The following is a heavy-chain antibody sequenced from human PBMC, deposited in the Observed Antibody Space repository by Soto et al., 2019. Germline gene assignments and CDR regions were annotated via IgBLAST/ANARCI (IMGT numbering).Heavy chain of an antibody. J-gene: IGHJ4*02. CDR3: ARAGGSSGYYYGERRTFDY. Sequence: QVQLQESGPGLVKPSQTLSLTCTVSGGSISSGGYYWSWIRQHPGKGLEWIGYIYYSGSTYYNPSLKSRVTISVDTSKNQFSLKLSSVTAADTAVYYCARAGGSSGYYYGERRTFDYWGQGTLVTVSS. D-gene: IGHD3-22*01. CDR1: GGSISSGGYY. CDR2: IYYSGST. V-gene: IGHV4-31*03.